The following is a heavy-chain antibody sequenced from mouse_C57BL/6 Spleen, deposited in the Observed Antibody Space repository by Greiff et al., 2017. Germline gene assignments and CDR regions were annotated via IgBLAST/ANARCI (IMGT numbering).Heavy chain of an antibody. CDR1: GYSFTGYF. J-gene: IGHJ4*01. Sequence: VQLQQSGPELVKPGDSVKISCKASGYSFTGYFMNWVMQSHGKSLEWIGRINPYNGDTFYNQKFKGKATLTVDKSASTAHMELRSLTSEDSAVYYCARGYGSNFAMDYWGQGTSVTVSS. D-gene: IGHD1-1*02. CDR2: INPYNGDT. CDR3: ARGYGSNFAMDY. V-gene: IGHV1-20*01.